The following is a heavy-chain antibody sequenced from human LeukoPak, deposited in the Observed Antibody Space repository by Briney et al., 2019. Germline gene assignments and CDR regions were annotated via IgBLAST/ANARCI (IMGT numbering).Heavy chain of an antibody. CDR1: GFTFNSYG. Sequence: GGSLRLSCAASGFTFNSYGMHWVRRAPGKGLEWVAFIRHDGSIKYYADSVKGRFTISRDNSKNTLYLQVNSLRAEDTAVYYCGRDVSDTVVVITHNFDYWGQGTLVTVSS. D-gene: IGHD3-22*01. CDR3: GRDVSDTVVVITHNFDY. J-gene: IGHJ4*02. V-gene: IGHV3-30*02. CDR2: IRHDGSIK.